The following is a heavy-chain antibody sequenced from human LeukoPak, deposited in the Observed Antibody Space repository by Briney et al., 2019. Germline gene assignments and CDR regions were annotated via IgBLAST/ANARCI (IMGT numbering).Heavy chain of an antibody. CDR3: ARKAQYNGHYPLDY. CDR2: IKLDGCEK. CDR1: GFTFGKYW. D-gene: IGHD1-7*01. Sequence: GGSLRLSCVASGFTFGKYWMSWVRQAPGKGLEWVANIKLDGCEKNYVDSVKGRFTISRDSSKNTLFLQMNSLRAEDTALYFCARKAQYNGHYPLDYWGQGTLVTVSS. J-gene: IGHJ4*02. V-gene: IGHV3-7*03.